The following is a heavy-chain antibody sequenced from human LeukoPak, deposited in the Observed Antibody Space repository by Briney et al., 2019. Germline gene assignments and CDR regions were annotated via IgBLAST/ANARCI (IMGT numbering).Heavy chain of an antibody. Sequence: PSETLSLTCAVSGGSISSYYWSWIRQPPGKGLEWIGYIYYSGSTNYNPSLKSRVTISVDTSKNQFSLKLSSVTAADTAVYYCARGTSPAKYYYYMDVWGKGTTVTVSS. D-gene: IGHD2-2*01. J-gene: IGHJ6*03. CDR2: IYYSGST. CDR1: GGSISSYY. V-gene: IGHV4-59*08. CDR3: ARGTSPAKYYYYMDV.